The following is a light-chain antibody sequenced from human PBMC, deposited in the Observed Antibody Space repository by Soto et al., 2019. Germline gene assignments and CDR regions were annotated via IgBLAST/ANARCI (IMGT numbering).Light chain of an antibody. V-gene: IGKV1-5*01. CDR3: QQYNTFWT. CDR1: QVIYSW. CDR2: DAS. J-gene: IGKJ1*01. Sequence: DIQMTQSPSSVSASVGDRVTITCRASQVIYSWIAWYQQKPGKAPKLLIYDASSLESGVPSRVSGSGSGTEFTLTISSLQPDDFATYYCQQYNTFWTFGPGTKVDIK.